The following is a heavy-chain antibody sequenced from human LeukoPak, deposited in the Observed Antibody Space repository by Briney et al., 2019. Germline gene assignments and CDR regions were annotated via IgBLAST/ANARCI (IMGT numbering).Heavy chain of an antibody. Sequence: SETLSLTCTVSGGSVSSGGYYWSWIRQHPGKGLEWIVYIYYSGSTYYNPSLKSRVTISVDTSKNQFSLKLSSVTAADTAVYYCARHWHDSSGYYYDPLRGYFDYWGQGTLVTVSS. CDR2: IYYSGST. J-gene: IGHJ4*02. CDR3: ARHWHDSSGYYYDPLRGYFDY. D-gene: IGHD3-22*01. V-gene: IGHV4-31*03. CDR1: GGSVSSGGYY.